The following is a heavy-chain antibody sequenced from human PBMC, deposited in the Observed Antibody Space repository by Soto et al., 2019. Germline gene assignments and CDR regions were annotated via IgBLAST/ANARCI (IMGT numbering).Heavy chain of an antibody. J-gene: IGHJ4*02. Sequence: GGSLRLSCAASGFTFSSYAMTWVRQAPGMGLEWVSAIGGSNGRTYYADSVKGRFTISRDNSKNTLFLQMSSLRAEDTAMYYCATPRYDSGWYETYWGQGTLVTVSS. D-gene: IGHD6-19*01. CDR3: ATPRYDSGWYETY. CDR1: GFTFSSYA. V-gene: IGHV3-23*01. CDR2: IGGSNGRT.